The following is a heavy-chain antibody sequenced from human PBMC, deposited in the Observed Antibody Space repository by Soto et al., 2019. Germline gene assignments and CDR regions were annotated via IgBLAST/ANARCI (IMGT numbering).Heavy chain of an antibody. Sequence: SETLSLTCTVSGASIGSSDYYWGWIRQPPGKGLEWIGSIYYSGSSYYNPSLKSRVTISVDTSKNKFSLELRSVTAADTAVYYCARHDYGDSNWFDPWGQGTLVTVSS. J-gene: IGHJ5*02. V-gene: IGHV4-39*01. CDR1: GASIGSSDYY. CDR3: ARHDYGDSNWFDP. D-gene: IGHD4-17*01. CDR2: IYYSGSS.